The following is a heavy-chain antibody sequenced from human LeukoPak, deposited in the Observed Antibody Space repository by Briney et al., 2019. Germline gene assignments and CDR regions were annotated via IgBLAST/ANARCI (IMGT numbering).Heavy chain of an antibody. V-gene: IGHV3-66*01. CDR1: GFSVSSSF. CDR2: IYSAGST. Sequence: GGSLRLSCAASGFSVSSSFMIWVRQPPGKGLEWVSAIYSAGSTYYADSVQGRFTISRDNSKNTLYLQMNSLRVEDTGVYYCARAHGSSWAGSYFDYWGPGTLVTVSS. D-gene: IGHD6-13*01. CDR3: ARAHGSSWAGSYFDY. J-gene: IGHJ4*02.